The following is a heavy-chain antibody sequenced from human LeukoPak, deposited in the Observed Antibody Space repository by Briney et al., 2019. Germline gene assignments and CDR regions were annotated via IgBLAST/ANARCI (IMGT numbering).Heavy chain of an antibody. CDR1: SGSISGYY. CDR3: ARDPPDEKMANAMDV. CDR2: IYATGRT. D-gene: IGHD2-8*01. V-gene: IGHV4-4*07. Sequence: PSETLSLTCAVSSGSISGYYWSWMRQPAGKALEWLGRIYATGRTTYNPSLKTRVTMSVDTSKNQFSLEVSSVTAADTAVYYCARDPPDEKMANAMDVWGQGTAVTVSS. J-gene: IGHJ6*02.